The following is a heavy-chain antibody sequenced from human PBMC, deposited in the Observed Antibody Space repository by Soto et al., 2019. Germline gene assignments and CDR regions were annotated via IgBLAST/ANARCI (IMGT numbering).Heavy chain of an antibody. D-gene: IGHD2-21*02. CDR3: ARGPIGGVTTHLDY. CDR1: GGSISSGDYY. CDR2: IYYSGST. J-gene: IGHJ4*02. Sequence: SETLSLTCTVSGGSISSGDYYWSWIRQPPGKGLEWIGYIYYSGSTYYNPSLKSRVTISVDTSKNQFSLKLSSVTAADTAVYYCARGPIGGVTTHLDYWGQGTLVTVSS. V-gene: IGHV4-30-4*01.